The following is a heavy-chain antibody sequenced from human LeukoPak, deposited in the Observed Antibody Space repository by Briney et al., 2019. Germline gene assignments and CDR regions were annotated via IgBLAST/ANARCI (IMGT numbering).Heavy chain of an antibody. D-gene: IGHD3-9*01. Sequence: ASETLSLTCAVSGGSISSSNWWSWVRQPPGKGLEWIGEIYHSGSTNYNPSHKSRVTISVDKSKNQFSLNLSSVTAADTAVYYCARLRHYDILTGYPTYYFDSWGQGTLVIVSS. CDR1: GGSISSSNW. J-gene: IGHJ4*02. V-gene: IGHV4-4*02. CDR2: IYHSGST. CDR3: ARLRHYDILTGYPTYYFDS.